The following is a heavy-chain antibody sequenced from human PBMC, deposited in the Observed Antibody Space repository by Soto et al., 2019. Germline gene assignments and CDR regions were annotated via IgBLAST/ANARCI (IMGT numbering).Heavy chain of an antibody. CDR2: IIPILGIA. Sequence: QVQLVQSGAEVKKRGSSVKVSCKASGGTFSSYTISWVRQAPGQGLEWMGRIIPILGIANYAQKFQGRVTITADKSTSTAYMELSSLRSEDTAVYYCARGPEDTGMDVWGQGTTVTVSS. CDR1: GGTFSSYT. V-gene: IGHV1-69*02. CDR3: ARGPEDTGMDV. J-gene: IGHJ6*02. D-gene: IGHD2-15*01.